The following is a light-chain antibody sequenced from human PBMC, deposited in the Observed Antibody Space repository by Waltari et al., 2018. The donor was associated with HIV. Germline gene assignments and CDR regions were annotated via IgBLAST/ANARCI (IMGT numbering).Light chain of an antibody. Sequence: EVVLAQSPATLSLSPGERATLSCRASQSVRGYLAWYQQKSGQAPRLLIYDASNRATGISARFSGSGSGTDFTLTISSLEPEDFALYYCQQRTNWPQNTFGGGTKVEIK. J-gene: IGKJ4*01. CDR2: DAS. CDR1: QSVRGY. V-gene: IGKV3-11*01. CDR3: QQRTNWPQNT.